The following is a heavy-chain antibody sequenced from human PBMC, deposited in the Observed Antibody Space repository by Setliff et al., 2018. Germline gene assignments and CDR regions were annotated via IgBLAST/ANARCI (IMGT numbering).Heavy chain of an antibody. CDR2: IHYSGNT. CDR3: VRTDYSDGRYSMDV. V-gene: IGHV4-39*07. Sequence: PSETLSLTCTVSGASINSGTYYWAWIRQPPGKGLEWIGRIHYSGNTNYNPSLKSRVTISVDKSTNQFSLKLNSVTAADTAVYYCVRTDYSDGRYSMDVWGKGTTVTVSS. D-gene: IGHD6-19*01. J-gene: IGHJ6*03. CDR1: GASINSGTYY.